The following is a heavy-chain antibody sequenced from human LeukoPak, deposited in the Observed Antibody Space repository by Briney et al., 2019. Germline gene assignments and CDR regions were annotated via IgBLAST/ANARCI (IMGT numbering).Heavy chain of an antibody. J-gene: IGHJ5*02. CDR3: AKPSGILLITNPQS. CDR1: GFTFSTYA. CDR2: ISDSGDYT. Sequence: PGGSLRLSCAASGFTFSTYAMSWVRQAPGKGLEWVSGISDSGDYTYYADSVKGRFTISRDNSKNTLYLQMNSLRAEDTAIYYCAKPSGILLITNPQSWGQGTLVTVSS. V-gene: IGHV3-23*01. D-gene: IGHD1-26*01.